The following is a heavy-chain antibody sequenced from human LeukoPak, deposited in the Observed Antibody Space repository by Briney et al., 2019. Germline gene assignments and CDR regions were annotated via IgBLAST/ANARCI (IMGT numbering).Heavy chain of an antibody. D-gene: IGHD6-13*01. CDR1: GFTFSSYA. V-gene: IGHV3-21*01. CDR2: ISSSSSYV. CDR3: ARDKIAAAGTDYYYGMDV. J-gene: IGHJ6*02. Sequence: GGSLRLSCAASGFTFSSYAMSWVRQSPGKGLEWVSSISSSSSYVYYADSVKGRFTISRDNAKNSLYLQMNSLRAEDTAVYYCARDKIAAAGTDYYYGMDVWGQGTTVTVSS.